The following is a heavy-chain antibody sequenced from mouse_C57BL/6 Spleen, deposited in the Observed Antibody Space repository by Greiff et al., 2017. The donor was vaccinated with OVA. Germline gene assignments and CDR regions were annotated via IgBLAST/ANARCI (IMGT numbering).Heavy chain of an antibody. CDR2: IWTGGGT. V-gene: IGHV2-9-1*01. Sequence: VKLMESGPGLVAPSQSLSITCTVSGFSLTSYAISWVRQPPGKGLEWLGVIWTGGGTHYNSALKSRLSISKDNSKSQVFLKMNSLQTDDTARYYCARDAMDYWGQGTSVTVSS. CDR1: GFSLTSYA. J-gene: IGHJ4*01. CDR3: ARDAMDY.